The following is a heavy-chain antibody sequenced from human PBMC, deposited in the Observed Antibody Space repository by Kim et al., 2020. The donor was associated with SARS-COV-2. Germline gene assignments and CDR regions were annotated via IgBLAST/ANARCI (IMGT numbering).Heavy chain of an antibody. CDR3: ARGQGIRTSDSSGYYYLFDY. CDR2: INPNSGGT. Sequence: ASVKVSCKASGYSFSGFYIHWVRQAPGQGLEWMGWINPNSGGTRYAQKFQGWVTMTTDTAINTANVELRRLKSEDTAVYYCARGQGIRTSDSSGYYYLFDYWGQGTLVTVSS. V-gene: IGHV1-2*04. D-gene: IGHD3-22*01. CDR1: GYSFSGFY. J-gene: IGHJ4*02.